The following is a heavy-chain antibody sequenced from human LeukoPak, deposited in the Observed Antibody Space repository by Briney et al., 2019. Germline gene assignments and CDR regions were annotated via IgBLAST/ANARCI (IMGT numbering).Heavy chain of an antibody. CDR3: ANGPTVAVAGMGKAFDI. D-gene: IGHD6-19*01. CDR1: GFTFSTYG. CDR2: IRYDGSNK. Sequence: PGGSLRLSCAASGFTFSTYGMHWVRQAPGKGLEWVAFIRYDGSNKYYADSVKGRFTISRDNSKNTLYLQMNSLRAEDTAVYYCANGPTVAVAGMGKAFDIWGQGTMVTVSS. V-gene: IGHV3-30*02. J-gene: IGHJ3*02.